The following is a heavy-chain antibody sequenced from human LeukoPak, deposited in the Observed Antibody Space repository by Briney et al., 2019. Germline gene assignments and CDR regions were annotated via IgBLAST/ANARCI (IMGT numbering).Heavy chain of an antibody. CDR3: AKDHYYDSSGYYHPQNGYFDY. Sequence: PGRSLRLSCAASGFTFSSYGMHWVRQAPGKGLEWVAVIWYDGSNKYYADSVKGRFTISRDNSKNTLYLQMNSLRAEDTAVYYCAKDHYYDSSGYYHPQNGYFDYWGQGTLVTVSS. CDR2: IWYDGSNK. CDR1: GFTFSSYG. J-gene: IGHJ4*02. D-gene: IGHD3-22*01. V-gene: IGHV3-33*06.